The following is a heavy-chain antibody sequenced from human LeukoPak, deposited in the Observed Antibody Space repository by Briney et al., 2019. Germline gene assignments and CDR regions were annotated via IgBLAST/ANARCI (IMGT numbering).Heavy chain of an antibody. J-gene: IGHJ4*02. CDR3: ARDTGYYYDSSGYAPFDY. CDR2: IKQDGSEK. D-gene: IGHD3-22*01. CDR1: GFTFSSYW. V-gene: IGHV3-7*01. Sequence: GGSLRLSCAASGFTFSSYWMNWVRQTPGKGLEWVANIKQDGSEKYYVDFVKGRFTISRDNAKNSLYLQMNSLRAEDTAVYYCARDTGYYYDSSGYAPFDYWGQGTLVTVSS.